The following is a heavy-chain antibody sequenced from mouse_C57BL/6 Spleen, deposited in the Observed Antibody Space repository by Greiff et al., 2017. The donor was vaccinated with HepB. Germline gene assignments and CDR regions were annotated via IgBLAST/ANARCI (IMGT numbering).Heavy chain of an antibody. CDR2: IDPNSGDT. CDR3: ARCRRQEGWFDY. D-gene: IGHD1-1*02. J-gene: IGHJ2*01. V-gene: IGHV1-72*01. Sequence: QVQLQQSGAELVKPGASVKLSCKASGYTFTSYGMHWVRQRPGRGLEWIGRIDPNSGDTKYTEKFKSKATMTVDKPSSTAYMQLSSLTSEDSAVYDCARCRRQEGWFDYWGQGTTLTVSS. CDR1: GYTFTSYG.